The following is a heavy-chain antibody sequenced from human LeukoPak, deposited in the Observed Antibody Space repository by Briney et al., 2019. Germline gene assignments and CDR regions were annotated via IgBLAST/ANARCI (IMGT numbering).Heavy chain of an antibody. J-gene: IGHJ6*02. D-gene: IGHD3-22*01. CDR2: IYYSGST. CDR3: ARDFNYYDSSGYPGGTDV. V-gene: IGHV4-59*01. Sequence: PSETLSLTCTVSGGSISSYYWSWIRQPPGKGLEWIGYIYYSGSTNYNPSLKSRVTISVDTSKNQLSLKLSSVTAADTAVYYCARDFNYYDSSGYPGGTDVWGQGTTVTVSS. CDR1: GGSISSYY.